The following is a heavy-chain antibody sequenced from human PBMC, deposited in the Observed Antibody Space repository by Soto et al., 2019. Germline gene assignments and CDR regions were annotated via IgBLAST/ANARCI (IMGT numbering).Heavy chain of an antibody. Sequence: QVQLVESGGGLVKPGGSLRLSCAASGFIFSDYYMTWIRQSPGKGLEWVSYISNSGSTIYYADSVKGRFTISRDNAKNSLYLQMNSLRAEDTAVYYCARDSGSGWYVTLWGQGTLVTVSS. V-gene: IGHV3-11*01. CDR3: ARDSGSGWYVTL. D-gene: IGHD6-19*01. CDR1: GFIFSDYY. CDR2: ISNSGSTI. J-gene: IGHJ4*02.